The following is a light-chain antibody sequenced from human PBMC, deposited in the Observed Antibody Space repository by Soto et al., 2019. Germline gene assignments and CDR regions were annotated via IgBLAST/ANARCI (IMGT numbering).Light chain of an antibody. J-gene: IGLJ3*02. CDR1: SNDVGGYNY. CDR2: DVS. Sequence: QSALTQSRSVSGSPGQSVTISCTGTSNDVGGYNYVSWYQQHPGKAPKLMIYDVSKRPSGVPDRVSASRSGKTASLTISGLQADDEADYYCCSYAGSDTWVFGGGTKLTVL. CDR3: CSYAGSDTWV. V-gene: IGLV2-11*01.